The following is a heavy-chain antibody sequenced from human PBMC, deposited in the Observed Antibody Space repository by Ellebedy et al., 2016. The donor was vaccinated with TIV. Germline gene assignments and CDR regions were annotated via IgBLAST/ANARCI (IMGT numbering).Heavy chain of an antibody. CDR3: ARTTVVTPAGAFDI. CDR1: GGSISSTSFS. D-gene: IGHD4-23*01. V-gene: IGHV4-30-2*01. J-gene: IGHJ3*02. Sequence: SETLSLXXTVSGGSISSTSFSWGWIRQPPGKGLEWIGYIYHSGSTYYNPSRKSRVTISVDRSKNQFSLKLSSVTAADTAVYYCARTTVVTPAGAFDIWGQGTMVTVSS. CDR2: IYHSGST.